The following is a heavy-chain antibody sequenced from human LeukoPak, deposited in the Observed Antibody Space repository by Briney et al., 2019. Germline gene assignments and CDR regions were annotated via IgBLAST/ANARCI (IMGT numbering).Heavy chain of an antibody. J-gene: IGHJ4*02. Sequence: GESLKISCKGSGYSFSNYYIGWVRQTPGKGLEWMGIIYPDDSDTRYSPSFEGQVSISADKAISTAYLQWSSLKASDTAIYYCATLFDTSGFPFDHWGQGTQVTVSS. CDR2: IYPDDSDT. V-gene: IGHV5-51*01. CDR3: ATLFDTSGFPFDH. D-gene: IGHD3-22*01. CDR1: GYSFSNYY.